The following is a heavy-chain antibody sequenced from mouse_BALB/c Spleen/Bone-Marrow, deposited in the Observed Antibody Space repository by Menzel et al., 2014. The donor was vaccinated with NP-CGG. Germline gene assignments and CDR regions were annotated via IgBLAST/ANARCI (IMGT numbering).Heavy chain of an antibody. V-gene: IGHV1-4*01. J-gene: IGHJ3*01. CDR2: TNPSSDYT. Sequence: VQLQQSGAELAKPGASVKMSCKASGYTFTSYTIHWVKQRPGQGLEWIGYTNPSSDYTNYNQKFKDKATLTADKSSSTAYMQLSSLTSEDSAVYYCTREGLRAWFVYWGQGTLVTVSA. CDR1: GYTFTSYT. CDR3: TREGLRAWFVY. D-gene: IGHD2-4*01.